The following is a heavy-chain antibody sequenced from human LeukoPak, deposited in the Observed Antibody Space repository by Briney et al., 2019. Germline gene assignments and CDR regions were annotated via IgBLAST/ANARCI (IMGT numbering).Heavy chain of an antibody. V-gene: IGHV2-5*01. CDR2: ILWNDDK. D-gene: IGHD3-22*01. Sequence: SGPTPVKPTQTLTLTCSFSGFSLSTTGVGVGWIRQPPGKALEWLAVILWNDDKRYSPSLKSRLTISKDTSKNHVVLMMTNMDPVDTATYYCAHKKNYYDSSGYQSDGFDIWGQGTMVTVSS. J-gene: IGHJ3*02. CDR3: AHKKNYYDSSGYQSDGFDI. CDR1: GFSLSTTGVG.